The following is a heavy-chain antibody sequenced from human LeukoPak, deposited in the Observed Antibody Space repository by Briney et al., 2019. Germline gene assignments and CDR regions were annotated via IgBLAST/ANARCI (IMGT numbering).Heavy chain of an antibody. J-gene: IGHJ4*02. D-gene: IGHD3-10*01. CDR1: GGSISSGDYY. CDR3: ARTLRRGYYFDY. V-gene: IGHV4-30-4*01. CDR2: IYYSGST. Sequence: SRTLSLTCTVSGGSISSGDYYWSWIRQPPGKGLEWIGYIYYSGSTYYNPSLKSRVTISVDTSKNQFSLKLSSVTAADTAVYYCARTLRRGYYFDYWGQGTLVTVSS.